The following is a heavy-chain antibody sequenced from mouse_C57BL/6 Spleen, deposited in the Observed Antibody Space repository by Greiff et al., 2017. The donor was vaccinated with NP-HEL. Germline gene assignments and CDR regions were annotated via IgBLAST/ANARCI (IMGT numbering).Heavy chain of an antibody. V-gene: IGHV5-17*01. J-gene: IGHJ3*01. D-gene: IGHD2-4*01. Sequence: EVQRVESGGGLVKPGGSLKLSCAASGFTFSDYGMHWVRQAPEKGLEWVAYISSGSSTIYYADTVKGRFTISRDNAKNTLFLQMTSLRSEDTAMYYCARGYDYDGAWFAYWGQGTLVTVSA. CDR2: ISSGSSTI. CDR3: ARGYDYDGAWFAY. CDR1: GFTFSDYG.